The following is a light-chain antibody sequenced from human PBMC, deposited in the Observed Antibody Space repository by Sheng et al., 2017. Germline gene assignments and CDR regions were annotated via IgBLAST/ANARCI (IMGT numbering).Light chain of an antibody. J-gene: IGKJ1*01. CDR3: QHYHNWPRT. V-gene: IGKV3-15*01. Sequence: EIVMTQSPATLSVSPGERATLSCRASQNIITSLAWYQQRPGQAPRLLIYGASTRATGIPARFXGSGSGTEFTLTISSLQSEDFAVYYCQHYHNWPRTFGQGTKVEI. CDR2: GAS. CDR1: QNIITS.